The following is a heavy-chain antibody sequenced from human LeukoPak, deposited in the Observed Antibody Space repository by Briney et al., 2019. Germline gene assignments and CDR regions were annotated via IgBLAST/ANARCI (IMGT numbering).Heavy chain of an antibody. CDR3: ASTAEEVYGDLDY. CDR2: INPNSGGT. Sequence: ASVTVSCKASGYTFTGYYMHWVRQAPGQGLEWMGWINPNSGGTNYAQKFQGRVTMTRDTSISTAYMELSRLRSDDTAVYYCASTAEEVYGDLDYWGQGTLVTVSS. CDR1: GYTFTGYY. J-gene: IGHJ4*02. V-gene: IGHV1-2*02. D-gene: IGHD4-17*01.